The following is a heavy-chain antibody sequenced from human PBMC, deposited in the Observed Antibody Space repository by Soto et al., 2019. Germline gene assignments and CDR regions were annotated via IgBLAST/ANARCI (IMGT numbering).Heavy chain of an antibody. Sequence: QVQLQESGPGLVKPSETLSLTCTVSGGSISSYYWSWIRQPPGKGLEWIGYIYYSGSTNYNPSLKSRVTISVDTSKNQFSLKLSSVTAADTAVYYCASWYYYDSSGYYGAFDIWGQGTMVTVSS. V-gene: IGHV4-59*01. CDR1: GGSISSYY. J-gene: IGHJ3*02. CDR3: ASWYYYDSSGYYGAFDI. D-gene: IGHD3-22*01. CDR2: IYYSGST.